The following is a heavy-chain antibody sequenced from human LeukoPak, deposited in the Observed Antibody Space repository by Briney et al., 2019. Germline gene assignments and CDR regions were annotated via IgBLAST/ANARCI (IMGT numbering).Heavy chain of an antibody. CDR3: AKGGVLRFLEWLSRGYFDY. D-gene: IGHD3-3*01. Sequence: PGGSLRLSCAASGFTFSSYAMSWVRQAPGKGLEWVSAISGSGGSTYYADSVKGRLTISRDNSKNTLYLQMNSLRAEDTAVYYCAKGGVLRFLEWLSRGYFDYWGQGTLVTVSS. J-gene: IGHJ4*02. CDR2: ISGSGGST. V-gene: IGHV3-23*01. CDR1: GFTFSSYA.